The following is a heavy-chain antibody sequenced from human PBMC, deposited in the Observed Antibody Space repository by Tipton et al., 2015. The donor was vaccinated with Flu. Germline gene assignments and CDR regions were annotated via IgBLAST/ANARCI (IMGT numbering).Heavy chain of an antibody. J-gene: IGHJ4*02. CDR1: GYSISSGYY. V-gene: IGHV4-38-2*02. CDR2: IFHGGST. CDR3: ATYYYGSGTQSAFDY. Sequence: TLSLTCTVSGYSISSGYYWGWIRQPPGKGLEWIGSIFHGGSTYYNPSLKSRVTISVGTSKNQFSLKLSSVTAADTAVYYCATYYYGSGTQSAFDYWGQGTLVTFSS. D-gene: IGHD3-10*01.